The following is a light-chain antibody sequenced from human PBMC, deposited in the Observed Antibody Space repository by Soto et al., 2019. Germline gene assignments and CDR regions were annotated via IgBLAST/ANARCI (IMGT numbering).Light chain of an antibody. J-gene: IGKJ3*01. Sequence: DIQMTQSPSSLSASVGDRVTITCRASQSISSYLHWYQQKPGKAPKLLIYAASSLQSGVPSRFSGSGSGTDFTLTISSLQPEDFATYYCQQYDNLPPFTFGPGTKVDIK. CDR3: QQYDNLPPFT. CDR1: QSISSY. CDR2: AAS. V-gene: IGKV1-39*01.